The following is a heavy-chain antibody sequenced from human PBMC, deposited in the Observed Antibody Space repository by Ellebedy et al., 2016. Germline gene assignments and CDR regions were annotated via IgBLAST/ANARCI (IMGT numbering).Heavy chain of an antibody. D-gene: IGHD4-23*01. CDR2: IYSGGST. CDR1: GFTVSSNY. V-gene: IGHV3-53*01. J-gene: IGHJ4*02. CDR3: ARDARWPKD. Sequence: GESLKISXAASGFTVSSNYMSWVRQAPGKGLEWVSVIYSGGSTYYADSVKGRFTISRDNAKNSLYLQMNSLRVEDTAVYYCARDARWPKDWGQGILVTVSS.